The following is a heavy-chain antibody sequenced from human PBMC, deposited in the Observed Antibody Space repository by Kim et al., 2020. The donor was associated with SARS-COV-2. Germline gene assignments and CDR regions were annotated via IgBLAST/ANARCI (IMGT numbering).Heavy chain of an antibody. J-gene: IGHJ6*02. CDR2: INHSGST. CDR1: GGSFSGYY. CDR3: ARGGVYYYDSSGYSDYYYYYGMDV. Sequence: SETLSLTCAVYGGSFSGYYWSWIRQPPGKGLEWIGEINHSGSTNYNPSLKSRVTISVDTSKNQFSLKLSSVTAADTAVYYCARGGVYYYDSSGYSDYYYYYGMDVWGQGTTVTVSS. D-gene: IGHD3-22*01. V-gene: IGHV4-34*01.